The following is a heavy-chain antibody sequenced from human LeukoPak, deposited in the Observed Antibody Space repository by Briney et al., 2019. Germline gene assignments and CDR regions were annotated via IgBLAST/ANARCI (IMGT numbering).Heavy chain of an antibody. V-gene: IGHV1-46*01. CDR1: GYTFTSYY. D-gene: IGHD2-2*02. J-gene: IGHJ4*02. Sequence: ASVKVSCKASGYTFTSYYMHWVRRAPGQGLEWMGIINPSGGSTSYAQKFQGRVTMTRDTSTSTAYMELRSLRSDDTAIYYCARAYCDSSTCYTPRAFYDYWGQGTLVTVSS. CDR3: ARAYCDSSTCYTPRAFYDY. CDR2: INPSGGST.